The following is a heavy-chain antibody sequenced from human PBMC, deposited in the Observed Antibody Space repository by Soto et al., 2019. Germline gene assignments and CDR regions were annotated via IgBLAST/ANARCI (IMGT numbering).Heavy chain of an antibody. J-gene: IGHJ5*02. V-gene: IGHV3-48*02. CDR3: AREGPHDFNWFDP. CDR2: ISSSSSTI. CDR1: GFTFNSYS. Sequence: GGSLGLSCAASGFTFNSYSMNWVRQAPGKGLEWVSYISSSSSTIYYADSVKGRFTISRDNAKNSLYLQMNSLRDEDTAVYYCAREGPHDFNWFDPWGQGTLVTVSS. D-gene: IGHD2-21*02.